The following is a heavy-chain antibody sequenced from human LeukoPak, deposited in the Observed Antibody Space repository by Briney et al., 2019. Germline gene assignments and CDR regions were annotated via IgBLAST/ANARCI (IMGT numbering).Heavy chain of an antibody. J-gene: IGHJ4*02. D-gene: IGHD1-26*01. CDR2: ANWNGVGT. CDR1: GFTFDDYG. Sequence: GGCLRLSCVASGFTFDDYGMSWVRQVPGKGLEWVSGANWNGVGTGYADSVKGRFTISRDNAKSSLYLQINSLRAEDAALYHCARVASGAVTGTFDFWGQGTLVTVSS. CDR3: ARVASGAVTGTFDF. V-gene: IGHV3-20*01.